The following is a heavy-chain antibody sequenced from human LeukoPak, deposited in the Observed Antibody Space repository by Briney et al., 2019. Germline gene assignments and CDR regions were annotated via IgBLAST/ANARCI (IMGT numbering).Heavy chain of an antibody. CDR3: AKTGSRGGTFRPSYYYYYMDV. D-gene: IGHD3-9*01. CDR1: EFTFYSYG. J-gene: IGHJ6*03. CDR2: IRYDGITK. V-gene: IGHV3-30*02. Sequence: GGSLRLSCAASEFTFYSYGMSWVRQAPGKGLEWVAFIRYDGITKYYADSVKGRFTISRDNSKNTLYLQMNSLRPEDTAVYYCAKTGSRGGTFRPSYYYYYMDVWGEGTTVTISS.